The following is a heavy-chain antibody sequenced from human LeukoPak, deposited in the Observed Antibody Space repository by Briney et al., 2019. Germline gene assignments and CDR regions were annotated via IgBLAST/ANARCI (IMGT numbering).Heavy chain of an antibody. CDR3: VKDIYGDYEPGGTASDY. D-gene: IGHD4-17*01. CDR2: ISSNGGST. J-gene: IGHJ4*02. CDR1: GFTFSSYA. V-gene: IGHV3-64D*06. Sequence: GGSLRLSCSASGFTFSSYAMHWVRQAPGKGLEYVSAISSNGGSTYYADSVKGRFTISRDNSKNTLYLQMSSLRAEDTAVYYCVKDIYGDYEPGGTASDYWGQGTLVTVSS.